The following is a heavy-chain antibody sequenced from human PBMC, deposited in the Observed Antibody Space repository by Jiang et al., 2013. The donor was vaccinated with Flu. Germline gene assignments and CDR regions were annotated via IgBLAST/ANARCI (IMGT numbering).Heavy chain of an antibody. D-gene: IGHD3-10*01. V-gene: IGHV4-34*01. J-gene: IGHJ4*02. CDR3: ARGRRAQNYYGSGSYYSSAGY. CDR1: GGSFSGYY. CDR2: INHSGST. Sequence: GLVKPSETLSLTCAVYGGSFSGYYWSWIRQPPGKGLEWIGEINHSGSTNYNPSLKSRVTISVDTSKNQFSLKLSSVTAADTAVYYCARGRRAQNYYGSGSYYSSAGYWGQGTLVTVSS.